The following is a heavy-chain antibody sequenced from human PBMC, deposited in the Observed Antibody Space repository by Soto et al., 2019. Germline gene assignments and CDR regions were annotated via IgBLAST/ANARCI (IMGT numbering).Heavy chain of an antibody. J-gene: IGHJ3*02. CDR3: AGGSLYTNVSQPDPSHFFDI. V-gene: IGHV1-69*13. Sequence: GASVKVSCKASGGTFSSYAISWVRQAPGQGLEWMGGIIPIFGTANYAQKFQGRVTITADESTSTAYMELSSLRSEDTAVYYCAGGSLYTNVSQPDPSHFFDIWGQGTMVTSLQ. D-gene: IGHD3-16*02. CDR2: IIPIFGTA. CDR1: GGTFSSYA.